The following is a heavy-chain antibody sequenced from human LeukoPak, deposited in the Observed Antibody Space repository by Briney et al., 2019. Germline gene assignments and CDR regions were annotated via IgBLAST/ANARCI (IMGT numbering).Heavy chain of an antibody. V-gene: IGHV4-4*02. CDR3: ARAHLAAAGTPFDY. Sequence: SETLSLTCAVSGGSISSSNWGGWVRQPPGKGLEWIGEIYHSGSTNYNPSLKSRVTISVDKSKNQFSLKLSSVTAADTAVYYCARAHLAAAGTPFDYWGQGTLVTVSS. CDR1: GGSISSSNW. CDR2: IYHSGST. J-gene: IGHJ4*02. D-gene: IGHD6-13*01.